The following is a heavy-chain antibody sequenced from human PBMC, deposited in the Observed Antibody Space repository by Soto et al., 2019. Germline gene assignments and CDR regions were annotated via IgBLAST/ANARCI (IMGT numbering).Heavy chain of an antibody. V-gene: IGHV3-7*01. CDR2: IKQDGSEK. CDR1: GFTLSSYW. J-gene: IGHJ6*02. CDR3: ARSYYDFWSGSYGMDV. D-gene: IGHD3-3*01. Sequence: PVGSLRLSCAASGFTLSSYWMSWVRQAPGKGLEWVANIKQDGSEKYYVDSVKGRFTISRDNAKNSLYLQMNSLRAEDTAVYYCARSYYDFWSGSYGMDVWGQGTTVTVSS.